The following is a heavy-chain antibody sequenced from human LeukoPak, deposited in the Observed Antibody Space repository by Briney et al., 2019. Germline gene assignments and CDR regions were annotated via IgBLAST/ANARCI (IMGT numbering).Heavy chain of an antibody. CDR2: ISNSDNDI. CDR3: ASGSSSVGY. D-gene: IGHD6-6*01. V-gene: IGHV3-11*01. CDR1: GFIFSDYY. J-gene: IGHJ4*02. Sequence: GRSLRLSCVASGFIFSDYYMSWIRQTPGKGLEWISYISNSDNDIYYAGSVKGRFTISRDNTRNSLFLQMNSLRPDDTAVYYCASGSSSVGYWGQGTLVTVSP.